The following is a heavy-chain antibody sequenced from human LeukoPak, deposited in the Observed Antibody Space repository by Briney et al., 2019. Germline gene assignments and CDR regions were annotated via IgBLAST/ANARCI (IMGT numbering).Heavy chain of an antibody. J-gene: IGHJ4*02. CDR3: AKDRLNDFWSVPDF. Sequence: PGGSLRLSCAASGFTFRNYAMSWVRQAPGKGLEWVSGISGSGGSTYHADSVKGRFTISRDNSKNTLYLQMNSLRAEDTAMYYCAKDRLNDFWSVPDFWGQGTLVTVSS. V-gene: IGHV3-23*01. D-gene: IGHD3-3*01. CDR2: ISGSGGST. CDR1: GFTFRNYA.